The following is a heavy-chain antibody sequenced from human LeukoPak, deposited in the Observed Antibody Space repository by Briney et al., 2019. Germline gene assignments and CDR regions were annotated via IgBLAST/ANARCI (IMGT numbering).Heavy chain of an antibody. CDR2: IILILDIA. V-gene: IGHV1-69*02. D-gene: IGHD2-15*01. Sequence: SVKVSCKTSGGTFNNYIISWVRQAPGQGLEWVGTIILILDIANYAQKFQGRVAITADTSTSTAYMELSDLGSEDTAVYFCARHVGYCSGGSCYSGRNYYYGMDVWGKETTVTVSS. CDR3: ARHVGYCSGGSCYSGRNYYYGMDV. CDR1: GGTFNNYI. J-gene: IGHJ6*04.